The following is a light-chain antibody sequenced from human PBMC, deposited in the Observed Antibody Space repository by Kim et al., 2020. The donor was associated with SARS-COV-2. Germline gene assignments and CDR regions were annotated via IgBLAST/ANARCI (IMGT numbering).Light chain of an antibody. Sequence: SVSPGQTASITCSGDELGDKYVCWYQQRPGQSPVLVIYQDKERPSGIHERFSGYNAGSTATLTISGPQAMDEADYYCQAWDTSAVLFGGGTQLTVL. CDR2: QDK. V-gene: IGLV3-1*01. CDR3: QAWDTSAVL. CDR1: ELGDKY. J-gene: IGLJ2*01.